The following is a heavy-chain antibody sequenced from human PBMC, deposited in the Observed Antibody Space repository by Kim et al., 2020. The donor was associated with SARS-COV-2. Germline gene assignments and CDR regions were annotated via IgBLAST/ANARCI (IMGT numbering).Heavy chain of an antibody. D-gene: IGHD2-2*01. J-gene: IGHJ6*02. Sequence: ASVKVSCKASGYTFTSYGISWVRQAPGQGLEWMGWISAYNGNTNYAQKLQGRVTMTTDTSTSTAYMELRSLRSDDTAVYYCARDRGDIVVVPARGAGYYYGMDVWGQGTTVTVSS. CDR3: ARDRGDIVVVPARGAGYYYGMDV. CDR1: GYTFTSYG. CDR2: ISAYNGNT. V-gene: IGHV1-18*01.